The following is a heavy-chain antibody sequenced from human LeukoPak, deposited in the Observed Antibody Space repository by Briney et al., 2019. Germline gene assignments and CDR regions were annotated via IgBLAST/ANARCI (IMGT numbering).Heavy chain of an antibody. CDR2: INPNSGGT. CDR3: ARARSSGWYHDSDYYYYMDV. D-gene: IGHD6-19*01. Sequence: GASVKVSCKASGYTFTGYYMHWVRQAPGQGLEWMGWINPNSGGTNYAQKFQGRVTMTRDTSISTAYMELSRLRSDDTAVYYCARARSSGWYHDSDYYYYMDVWGKGTTVTVSS. V-gene: IGHV1-2*02. CDR1: GYTFTGYY. J-gene: IGHJ6*03.